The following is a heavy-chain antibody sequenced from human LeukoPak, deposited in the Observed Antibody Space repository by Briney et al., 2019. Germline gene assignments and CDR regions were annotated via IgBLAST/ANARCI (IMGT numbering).Heavy chain of an antibody. CDR3: VKVGCSGGTSYWAYFQH. J-gene: IGHJ1*01. CDR1: GFTFSSYV. Sequence: PGGSLRLSCSASGFTFSSYVMHWVRQAPGKGLEYVSGISSNGDRTYYADSVKGRFIISRDNSKNTLYLQMSSLRAEDTAVYYCVKVGCSGGTSYWAYFQHWGQGTLGTVSS. CDR2: ISSNGDRT. D-gene: IGHD2-15*01. V-gene: IGHV3-64D*09.